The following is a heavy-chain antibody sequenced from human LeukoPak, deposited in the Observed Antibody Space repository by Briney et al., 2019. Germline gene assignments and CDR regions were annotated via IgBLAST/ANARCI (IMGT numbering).Heavy chain of an antibody. CDR1: GFTFSSYA. V-gene: IGHV3-23*01. J-gene: IGHJ5*02. CDR3: AKDHWAGYYGSGSLFDP. Sequence: GGSLRLSCAASGFTFSSYAMSWVRQAPGKGLEWVSAISGSGGSTYYADSVKGRFTISRDNSKYTLYLQMNSLRAEDTAVYYCAKDHWAGYYGSGSLFDPWGQGTLVTVSS. CDR2: ISGSGGST. D-gene: IGHD3-10*01.